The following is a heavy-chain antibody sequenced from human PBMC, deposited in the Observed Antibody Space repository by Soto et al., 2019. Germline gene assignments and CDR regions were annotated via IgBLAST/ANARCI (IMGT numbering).Heavy chain of an antibody. CDR3: ARGGGRGSGYCVDY. Sequence: QVQLVQSGAEVKKPGSSVKVSCKASGGTFSSYAISWVRQAPGQGLEWMGGIIPIFGTANYAQKFQGRVTIAADESTSTADIELGSLRSEDTAVYYCARGGGRGSGYCVDYWGQGTLVTVSS. J-gene: IGHJ4*02. CDR1: GGTFSSYA. V-gene: IGHV1-69*01. CDR2: IIPIFGTA. D-gene: IGHD3-22*01.